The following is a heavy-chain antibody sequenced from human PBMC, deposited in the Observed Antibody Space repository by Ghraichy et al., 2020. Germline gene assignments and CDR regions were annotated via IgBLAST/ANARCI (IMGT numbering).Heavy chain of an antibody. CDR2: ISSSSSTI. CDR1: GFTFSSYS. Sequence: GGSLRLSCAASGFTFSSYSMNWVRQAPGKGLEWVSYISSSSSTIYYADSVKGRFTISRDNAKNSLYLQMNSLRDEDTAVYYCARCISTVVTREELDYWGQGTLVTVSS. D-gene: IGHD4-23*01. CDR3: ARCISTVVTREELDY. V-gene: IGHV3-48*02. J-gene: IGHJ4*02.